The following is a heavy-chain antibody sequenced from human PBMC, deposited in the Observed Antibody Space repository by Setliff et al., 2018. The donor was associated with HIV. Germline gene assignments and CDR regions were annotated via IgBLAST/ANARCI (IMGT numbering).Heavy chain of an antibody. J-gene: IGHJ6*03. D-gene: IGHD6-13*01. CDR1: GGSFSGYY. CDR2: INDSGRI. V-gene: IGHV4-34*01. CDR3: ARAAITPYSSIWSTFYNHFYHYMDV. Sequence: KPSETLSLTCGVYGGSFSGYYWSWIRQPPGKGLEWIGEINDSGRINYNPFLESRVTISVDTSKNQFSLKLSSISAADTAVYYCARAAITPYSSIWSTFYNHFYHYMDVWGKGTTVTV.